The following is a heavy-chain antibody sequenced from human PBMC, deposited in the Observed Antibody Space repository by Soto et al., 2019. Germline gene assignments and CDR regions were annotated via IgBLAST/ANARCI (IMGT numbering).Heavy chain of an antibody. CDR3: ARGHRGFGSFYYYGMDV. J-gene: IGHJ6*02. V-gene: IGHV1-8*01. Sequence: GASVKVSCKASGYTFTSYDINWVRQATGQGLEWMGWMNPNSGNTSYAQKFQGRVTMTRNTSISTAYMELSSLRSEDTAVYYCARGHRGFGSFYYYGMDVWGQGTTVTVSS. D-gene: IGHD3-10*01. CDR2: MNPNSGNT. CDR1: GYTFTSYD.